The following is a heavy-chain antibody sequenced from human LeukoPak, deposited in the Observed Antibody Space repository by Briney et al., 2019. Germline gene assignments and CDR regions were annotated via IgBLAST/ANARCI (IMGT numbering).Heavy chain of an antibody. CDR1: GYSITTGFS. CDR2: ISYNGNT. D-gene: IGHD3-16*01. CDR3: AREGAVPGIDP. V-gene: IGHV4-38-2*02. J-gene: IGHJ5*02. Sequence: PSETLSLTCAVSGYSITTGFSWACIRQPPGKGLERIATISYNGNTYYNPSLKSRVTISADTSKNQFSVRLTSVTAADTAVYYCAREGAVPGIDPWGQGKSVTISS.